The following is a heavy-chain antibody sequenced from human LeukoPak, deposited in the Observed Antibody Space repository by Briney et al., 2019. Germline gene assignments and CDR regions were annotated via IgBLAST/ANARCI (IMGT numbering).Heavy chain of an antibody. J-gene: IGHJ3*02. CDR3: AKGGWQQLVPGAFDI. D-gene: IGHD6-13*01. CDR2: ISPSGGIT. Sequence: GGSLRLSCAASGFTFSSHGMNWVRQAPGKGLEWVSGISPSGGITYYTDSVKGRFTISRDNSKNTQSLQMNSLRAEDTAVYYCAKGGWQQLVPGAFDIWGQGTMVTVSS. V-gene: IGHV3-23*01. CDR1: GFTFSSHG.